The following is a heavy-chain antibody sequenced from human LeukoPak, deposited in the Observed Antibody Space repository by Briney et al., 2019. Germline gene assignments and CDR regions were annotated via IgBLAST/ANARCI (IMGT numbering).Heavy chain of an antibody. J-gene: IGHJ3*02. D-gene: IGHD3-16*01. CDR3: ARLIAILHDAFDI. Sequence: PGGSLRLSCAASGFTFSSYSMNWVRQAPGKGLEWVSSISSSSSTIYYADSVKGRFTISRDNAKNSLYLQMNSLRAEDTAVYYCARLIAILHDAFDIWGQGTMVTVSS. V-gene: IGHV3-48*01. CDR1: GFTFSSYS. CDR2: ISSSSSTI.